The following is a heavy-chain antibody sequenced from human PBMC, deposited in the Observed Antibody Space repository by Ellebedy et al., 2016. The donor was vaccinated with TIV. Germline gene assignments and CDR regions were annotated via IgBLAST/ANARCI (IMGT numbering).Heavy chain of an antibody. V-gene: IGHV1-46*01. CDR1: GYSFTTYY. J-gene: IGHJ4*02. D-gene: IGHD3-16*01. Sequence: AASVKVSCKTSGYSFTTYYIHWVRQAPGQGLEWMGLLNPSGDASVYAQKFKGRVTMTSDTSTSTVYMELSSLRSDDTAIYFCARGLGDLGDSVLMFWGQGTLVTVSS. CDR2: LNPSGDAS. CDR3: ARGLGDLGDSVLMF.